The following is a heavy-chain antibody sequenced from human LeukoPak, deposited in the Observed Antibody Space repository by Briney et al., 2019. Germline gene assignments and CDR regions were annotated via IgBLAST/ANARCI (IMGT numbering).Heavy chain of an antibody. Sequence: PGGSLRLSCAASGFTFSSYWMHWVRQAPGKGLVWVSRINSDGSSTNYADSVKGRFTISRDNAKNTLYLQMNSLRAEDTAVYYRVRGEYCSSTSCYYNWFDPWGQGTLVTVSS. CDR2: INSDGSST. J-gene: IGHJ5*02. V-gene: IGHV3-74*01. D-gene: IGHD2-2*01. CDR3: VRGEYCSSTSCYYNWFDP. CDR1: GFTFSSYW.